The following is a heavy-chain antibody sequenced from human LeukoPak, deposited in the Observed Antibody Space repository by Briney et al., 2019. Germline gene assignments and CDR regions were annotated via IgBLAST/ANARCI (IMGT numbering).Heavy chain of an antibody. D-gene: IGHD1-20*01. CDR2: ISYDGSNK. CDR1: GFTLSSYA. V-gene: IGHV3-30*01. J-gene: IGHJ4*02. CDR3: ARDGYNWNLLYYFDY. Sequence: PGGSLRLSCAASGFTLSSYAMHWVRQAPGKGLEGVAVISYDGSNKYYADCVKGRFTISRDNSKNTLYLQMNSLRAEDTAVYYCARDGYNWNLLYYFDYWGQGTLVTVSS.